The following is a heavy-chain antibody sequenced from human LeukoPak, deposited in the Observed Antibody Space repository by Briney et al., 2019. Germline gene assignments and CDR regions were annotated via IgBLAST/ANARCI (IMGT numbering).Heavy chain of an antibody. V-gene: IGHV4-34*01. D-gene: IGHD3-10*01. CDR1: GGSFSGYY. CDR3: ALWFGEFSGMDV. J-gene: IGHJ6*04. Sequence: SETLSLTCAVYGGSFSGYYWSWIRQPPGKGLEWIGEINHSGSTNYNPSLKSRVTISVDTSKNQFSLKLSSVAAADTAVYYCALWFGEFSGMDVWGKGTTVTISS. CDR2: INHSGST.